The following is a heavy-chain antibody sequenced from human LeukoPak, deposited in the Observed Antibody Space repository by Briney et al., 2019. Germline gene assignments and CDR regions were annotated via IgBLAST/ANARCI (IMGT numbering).Heavy chain of an antibody. CDR2: IYYSGST. D-gene: IGHD3-22*01. J-gene: IGHJ4*02. Sequence: SETLSLTCTVSGGSISSGGYYWSWIRQHPGKGLEWIGYIYYSGSTYYNPSLKSRVTISVDTSKNQFSLKLSSVTAADTAMYYCARGTRRTYYYDSSGYWGPFDYWGQGTLVTVSS. V-gene: IGHV4-31*03. CDR1: GGSISSGGYY. CDR3: ARGTRRTYYYDSSGYWGPFDY.